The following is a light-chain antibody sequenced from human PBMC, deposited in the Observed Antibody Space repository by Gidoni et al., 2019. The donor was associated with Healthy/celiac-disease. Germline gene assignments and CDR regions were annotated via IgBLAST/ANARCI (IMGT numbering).Light chain of an antibody. V-gene: IGKV2-28*01. CDR2: LGS. CDR1: QSLLHSNGYNY. CDR3: MQALQTPRT. J-gene: IGKJ1*01. Sequence: DIVMTQSPLSLPVTPGEPASIACRSSQSLLHSNGYNYLDWYLQKPGQSPQLLIYLGSNRAAGGTEKFSGSGSGTDFTLKISRGEAEDVGVYYCMQALQTPRTFGQGTKVEIK.